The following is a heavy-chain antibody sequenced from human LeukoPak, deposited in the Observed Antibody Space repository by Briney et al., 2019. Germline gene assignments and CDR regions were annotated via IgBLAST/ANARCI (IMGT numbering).Heavy chain of an antibody. CDR1: GFTFSSYA. J-gene: IGHJ4*02. Sequence: PGGSLRLSCAASGFTFSSYAMSWVRQAPGKGLEWVSAISGSGTSTYYADSVKGLFTISRDNSKNTLYLQMNSLRAEDTAVYYCANRDGYGDYEVYWGQGTLVTVSS. CDR3: ANRDGYGDYEVY. D-gene: IGHD4-17*01. CDR2: ISGSGTST. V-gene: IGHV3-23*01.